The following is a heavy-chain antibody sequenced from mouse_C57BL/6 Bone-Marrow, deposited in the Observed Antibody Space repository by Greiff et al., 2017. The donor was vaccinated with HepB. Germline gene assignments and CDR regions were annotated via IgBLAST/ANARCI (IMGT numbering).Heavy chain of an antibody. Sequence: EVQRVESGGGLVKPGGSLKLSCAASGFTFSDYGMHWVRQAPEKGLEWVAYISSGSSTIYYADTVKGRFTISRDNAKNTLFLQMTSLTSEDTAMYYCARSGMVTTRGRDYFDYWGQGTTLTVSS. CDR2: ISSGSSTI. J-gene: IGHJ2*01. D-gene: IGHD2-2*01. CDR1: GFTFSDYG. V-gene: IGHV5-17*01. CDR3: ARSGMVTTRGRDYFDY.